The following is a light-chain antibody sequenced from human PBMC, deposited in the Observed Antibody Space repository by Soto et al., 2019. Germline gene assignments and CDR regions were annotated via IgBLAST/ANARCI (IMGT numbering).Light chain of an antibody. CDR2: SNH. Sequence: QSVLTQPPSASGTPGQRVTISCSGSSSNIVSNAVNLYHQLPGAAPKVLIYSNHQRPSGVPDRFSGSKSGTSASLAISGLQSEDEADYYCAAWDDSLNGLVFGTGTKVTVL. CDR3: AAWDDSLNGLV. CDR1: SSNIVSNA. V-gene: IGLV1-44*01. J-gene: IGLJ1*01.